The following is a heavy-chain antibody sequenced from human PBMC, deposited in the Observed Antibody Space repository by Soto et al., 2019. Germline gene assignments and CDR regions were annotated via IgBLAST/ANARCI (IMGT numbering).Heavy chain of an antibody. CDR2: INPNSGNI. CDR3: ARGRASGSYYLLDY. CDR1: GDTFTTYD. V-gene: IGHV1-8*01. J-gene: IGHJ4*02. D-gene: IGHD3-10*01. Sequence: ASVKVSCKASGDTFTTYDINWVLQATGHGLEWMGWINPNSGNIGYAQRFQGRVTMTRDTAIRTAYMEVSSLRSDDTAVYYCARGRASGSYYLLDYWGQGTLVTVSS.